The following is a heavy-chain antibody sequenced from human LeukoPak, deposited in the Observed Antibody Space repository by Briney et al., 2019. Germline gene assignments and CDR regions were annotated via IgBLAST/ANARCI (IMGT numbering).Heavy chain of an antibody. Sequence: ASVKVSCKASGYTFTGYYMHWVRQAPGQGLEWMGWINPNSGGTNYAQKFQGRVTMTRDTSISTAYMELSRLRSDDTAVYYCARYFSSTSCVDYWGQGTLVTVSS. J-gene: IGHJ4*02. CDR1: GYTFTGYY. CDR2: INPNSGGT. CDR3: ARYFSSTSCVDY. D-gene: IGHD2-2*01. V-gene: IGHV1-2*02.